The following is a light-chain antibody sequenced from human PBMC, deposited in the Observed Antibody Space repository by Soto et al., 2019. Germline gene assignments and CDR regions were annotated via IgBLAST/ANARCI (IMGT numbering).Light chain of an antibody. Sequence: EILMTQSPATLSVSPGERATLSCRASQSVDSNLAWYQQKPGQAPRLLIYGASTRATGISARLRGSGSGTAFTLTMSSLQSDVFGVYYSQQYNNWWPLGQGTKVEI. CDR3: QQYNNWWP. V-gene: IGKV3-15*01. CDR2: GAS. CDR1: QSVDSN. J-gene: IGKJ1*01.